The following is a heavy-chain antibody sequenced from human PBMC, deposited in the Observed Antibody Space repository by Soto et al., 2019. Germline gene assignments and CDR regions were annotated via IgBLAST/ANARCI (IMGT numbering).Heavy chain of an antibody. CDR1: EFTFSNYA. Sequence: GGSLRLSCAASEFTFSNYAMSWVRQAPGKGLEWVSGIIGSGGSTYYADSVKGRFTISRDNFRNTLYLHMHSLGAEDTAVYYCAKAFDMVAAQWGPLDYWGQGTLVTVSS. J-gene: IGHJ4*02. CDR3: AKAFDMVAAQWGPLDY. V-gene: IGHV3-23*01. D-gene: IGHD5-12*01. CDR2: IIGSGGST.